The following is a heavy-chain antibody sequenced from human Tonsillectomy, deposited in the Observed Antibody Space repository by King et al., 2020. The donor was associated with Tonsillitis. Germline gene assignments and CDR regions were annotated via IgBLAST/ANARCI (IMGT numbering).Heavy chain of an antibody. CDR2: IYYSGST. V-gene: IGHV4-30-4*01. CDR3: ARVRAWTIGGDYDILTGYLYFDY. J-gene: IGHJ4*02. D-gene: IGHD3-9*01. Sequence: VQLQESGPGLVKPSQTLSLTCTVSGGSISSGDYYWSWIRQPPGKGLEWIGYIYYSGSTYYNPSLKSRVTISVDTSKNQFSLKLSSVTAADTAVYYCARVRAWTIGGDYDILTGYLYFDYWGQGTLVTVSS. CDR1: GGSISSGDYY.